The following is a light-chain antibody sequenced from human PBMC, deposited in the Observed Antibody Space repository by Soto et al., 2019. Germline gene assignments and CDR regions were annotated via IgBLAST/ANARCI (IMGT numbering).Light chain of an antibody. CDR1: SSDVGGYNY. J-gene: IGLJ1*01. V-gene: IGLV2-14*01. Sequence: QSVLTQPASVSGSPGQSITISCTGTSSDVGGYNYVSWYQQQSGKAPKLMIHEVSNRSSGVSNRFSGSKSGNTASLTISGLQAEDEADYYCSSYTSSRAYVFGIGTKVTV. CDR3: SSYTSSRAYV. CDR2: EVS.